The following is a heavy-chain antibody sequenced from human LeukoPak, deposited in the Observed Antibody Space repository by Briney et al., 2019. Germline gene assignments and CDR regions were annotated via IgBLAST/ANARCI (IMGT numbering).Heavy chain of an antibody. CDR3: ARAHYGDPYPNDY. CDR2: IKCDGSEK. V-gene: IGHV3-52*01. D-gene: IGHD4-17*01. Sequence: GGSLRLSCAASGFTFSSSWMHWVCQAPEKGLEWVADIKCDGSEKYYVDSVKGRLTISRDNAKNSLYLQMNSLRAEDTAVYYCARAHYGDPYPNDYWGQGTLVTASS. CDR1: GFTFSSSW. J-gene: IGHJ4*02.